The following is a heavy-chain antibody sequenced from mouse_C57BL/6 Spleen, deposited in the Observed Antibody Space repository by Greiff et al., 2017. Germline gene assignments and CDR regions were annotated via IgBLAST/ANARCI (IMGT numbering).Heavy chain of an antibody. CDR2: IYPRSGNT. CDR1: GYTFTSYG. D-gene: IGHD1-1*01. J-gene: IGHJ2*01. V-gene: IGHV1-81*01. Sequence: VQGVESGAELARPGASVKLSCKASGYTFTSYGISWVKQRTGQGLEWIGEIYPRSGNTYYNEKFKGKATLTADKSSSTAYMELRSLTSEDSAVYFCARYDGSSSYFDYWGQGTTLTVSS. CDR3: ARYDGSSSYFDY.